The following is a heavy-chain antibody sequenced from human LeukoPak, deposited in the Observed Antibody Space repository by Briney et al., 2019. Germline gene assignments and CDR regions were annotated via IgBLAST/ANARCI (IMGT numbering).Heavy chain of an antibody. CDR1: GFTFSSYA. Sequence: GRSPRLSCAASGFTFSSYAMHWVRQAPGKGLEWVAVISYDGSNKYYADSVKGRFTISRDNSKNTLYLQMNSLRAEDTAVYYCARDGVRIAAAGTYYWGQGTQVTVSS. D-gene: IGHD6-13*01. CDR2: ISYDGSNK. V-gene: IGHV3-30*04. CDR3: ARDGVRIAAAGTYY. J-gene: IGHJ4*02.